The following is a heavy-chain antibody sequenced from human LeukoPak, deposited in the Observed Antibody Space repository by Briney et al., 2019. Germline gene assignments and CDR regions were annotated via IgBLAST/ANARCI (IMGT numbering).Heavy chain of an antibody. CDR3: ARDRTGGREWELLRIGFDY. V-gene: IGHV3-21*01. CDR1: GFTFSSYA. CDR2: ISSSSSYI. D-gene: IGHD1-26*01. J-gene: IGHJ4*02. Sequence: PGGSLRLSCAASGFTFSSYAMSWVRQAPGKGLEWVSSISSSSSYIYYADSVKGRFTISRDNAKNSLYLQMNSLRAEDTAVYYCARDRTGGREWELLRIGFDYWGQGTLVTVSS.